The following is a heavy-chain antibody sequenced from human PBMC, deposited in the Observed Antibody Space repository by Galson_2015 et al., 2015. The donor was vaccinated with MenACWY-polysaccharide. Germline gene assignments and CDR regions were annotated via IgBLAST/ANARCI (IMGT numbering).Heavy chain of an antibody. Sequence: SLRLSCAASGFTFSSYAMSWVRQAPGKGLEWVSAISGSGGSTYYADSVKGRFTISRDNSKNTLYLQMNSLRAEDTAVYYCAKDEPFYYDSSGYYGYWGQGTLFTVSS. J-gene: IGHJ4*02. CDR2: ISGSGGST. D-gene: IGHD3-22*01. CDR1: GFTFSSYA. V-gene: IGHV3-23*01. CDR3: AKDEPFYYDSSGYYGY.